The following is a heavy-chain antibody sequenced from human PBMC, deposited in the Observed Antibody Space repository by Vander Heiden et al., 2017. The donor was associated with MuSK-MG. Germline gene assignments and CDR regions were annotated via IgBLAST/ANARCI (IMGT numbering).Heavy chain of an antibody. D-gene: IGHD3-10*01. J-gene: IGHJ4*02. CDR3: TADSGHLVSSGGKYYFNY. CDR2: IKSRTDGGTT. Sequence: EVQLVESGGGLVKPGGSLRLPCAASAFSFTNAWMTWVRQAPGKGLEWVGRIKSRTDGGTTEYAAPVKGRFTISRDDSKNTLSLQMNSLKAEDTGVYYCTADSGHLVSSGGKYYFNYWGQGTLVTVSS. CDR1: AFSFTNAW. V-gene: IGHV3-15*01.